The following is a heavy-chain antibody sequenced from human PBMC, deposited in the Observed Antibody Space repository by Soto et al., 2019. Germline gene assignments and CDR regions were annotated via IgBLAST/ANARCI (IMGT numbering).Heavy chain of an antibody. Sequence: QVQLVQSGAEVKRPGSSVKVSCKASGGTFSSYPISWVRQAPGQGLEWMGGTNGNLGTGNYAQKFRGRLTINTDISKTTAYMELSSLTSEDTAVYYCARRDSHGYFRYFDNWGQGTLVTVSS. CDR3: ARRDSHGYFRYFDN. CDR2: TNGNLGTG. D-gene: IGHD4-17*01. V-gene: IGHV1-69*06. J-gene: IGHJ4*02. CDR1: GGTFSSYP.